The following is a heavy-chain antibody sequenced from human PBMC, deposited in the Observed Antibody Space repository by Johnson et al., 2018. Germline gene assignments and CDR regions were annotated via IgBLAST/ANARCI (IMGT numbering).Heavy chain of an antibody. Sequence: VQLVESGGGLVKXGGSLRLXCAASGFTFSSSSMNWVRQAPGKGLEWVSSISSSSSYIYYADSVKGRFTISTDNAKNSLYLQMNRRRAEDTAVSYRARDQAVACPGEGEAFDNWGQGTMVTVSS. CDR3: ARDQAVACPGEGEAFDN. CDR2: ISSSSSYI. J-gene: IGHJ3*02. V-gene: IGHV3-21*01. D-gene: IGHD6-19*01. CDR1: GFTFSSSS.